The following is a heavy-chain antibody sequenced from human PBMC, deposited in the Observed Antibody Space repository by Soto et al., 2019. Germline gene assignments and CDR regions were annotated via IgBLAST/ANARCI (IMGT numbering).Heavy chain of an antibody. D-gene: IGHD2-8*01. CDR1: EFAFSSYW. CDR2: IRKDGSQS. CDR3: ARDVSPGRSGLYFDAFDI. V-gene: IGHV3-7*05. J-gene: IGHJ3*02. Sequence: EVQLVESGGGLVQPGGSLTLSCAASEFAFSSYWMTWVRQAPGKGLEWVANIRKDGSQSSYLDSVRGRFTISRDNSKNSLYLQRNSLRAEDTALYFCARDVSPGRSGLYFDAFDIWGQGTMVTVSS.